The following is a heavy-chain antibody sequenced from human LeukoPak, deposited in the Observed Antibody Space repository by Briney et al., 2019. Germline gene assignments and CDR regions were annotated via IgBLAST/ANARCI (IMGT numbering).Heavy chain of an antibody. CDR1: GDSVSSNSAA. D-gene: IGHD6-13*01. Sequence: SQTLSLTCAISGDSVSSNSAAWNWIRQSPSRGLEWLGRTYYRSKWYNDYAVSVKSRITINPDTSKNQFSLQLNSVTAADTAVYYCARVPTAAGRFHAFDIWGQGTMVTVSS. J-gene: IGHJ3*02. V-gene: IGHV6-1*01. CDR2: TYYRSKWYN. CDR3: ARVPTAAGRFHAFDI.